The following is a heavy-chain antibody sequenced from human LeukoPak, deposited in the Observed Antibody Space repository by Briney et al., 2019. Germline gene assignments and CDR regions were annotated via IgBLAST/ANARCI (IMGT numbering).Heavy chain of an antibody. D-gene: IGHD3-22*01. CDR2: IYYSGST. CDR3: ARETYYYDSSALDY. V-gene: IGHV4-59*01. J-gene: IGHJ4*02. CDR1: GGSISSYY. Sequence: SETLSLTCTVSGGSISSYYWSWIRQPPGKGLEWIGYIYYSGSTNYNPSLKSRVTISVDTSKNQFSLKLGSVTAADTAVYYCARETYYYDSSALDYWGQGTLVTVSS.